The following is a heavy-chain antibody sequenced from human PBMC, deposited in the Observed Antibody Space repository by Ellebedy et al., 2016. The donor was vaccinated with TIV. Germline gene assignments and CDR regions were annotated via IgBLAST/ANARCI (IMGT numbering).Heavy chain of an antibody. CDR2: INHSGST. V-gene: IGHV4-34*01. D-gene: IGHD3-22*01. CDR3: ARGGGRPPDYYDSSGYSDDAFDI. J-gene: IGHJ3*02. CDR1: GESFSGYY. Sequence: GSLRLSXAVYGESFSGYYWSWIRQPPGRGLEWIGEINHSGSTSYNPPLKSRVTISVDTSKNQFSLKLSSVTAADTAVYYCARGGGRPPDYYDSSGYSDDAFDIWGQGTMVTVSS.